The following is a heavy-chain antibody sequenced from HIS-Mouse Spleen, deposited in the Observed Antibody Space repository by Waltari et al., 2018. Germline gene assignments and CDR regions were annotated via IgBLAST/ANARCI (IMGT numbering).Heavy chain of an antibody. CDR3: ATHLRFLEWLLLY. V-gene: IGHV1-2*02. J-gene: IGHJ4*02. CDR2: INPNSGGT. D-gene: IGHD3-3*01. Sequence: QVQLVQSGAEVKKPGASVKVSCKASGYIFTGYYMHRVRRAPGQGLEWMGWINPNSGGTNYEQKFQGRVTMTRDTSISTAYMELSRLRSDDTAVYYCATHLRFLEWLLLYWGQGTLVTVSS. CDR1: GYIFTGYY.